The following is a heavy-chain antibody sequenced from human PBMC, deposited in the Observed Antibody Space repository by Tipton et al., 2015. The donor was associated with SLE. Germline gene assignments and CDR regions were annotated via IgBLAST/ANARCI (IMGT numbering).Heavy chain of an antibody. CDR2: IYTSGSP. Sequence: TLSLTCTVSGGSISSAYYYWTWIRQPAGKGLEWIGRIYTSGSPNYNPSLKSRVTISLDTSKNQFSLKLSSVTAADTAVYYCARDPRWGYSGRRGSYYYGMDVWGQGTTVTVSS. CDR3: ARDPRWGYSGRRGSYYYGMDV. V-gene: IGHV4-61*02. CDR1: GGSISSAYYY. J-gene: IGHJ6*02. D-gene: IGHD1-26*01.